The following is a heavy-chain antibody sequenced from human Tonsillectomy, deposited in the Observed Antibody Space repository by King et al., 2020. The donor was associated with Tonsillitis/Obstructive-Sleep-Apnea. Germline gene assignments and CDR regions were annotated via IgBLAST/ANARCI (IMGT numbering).Heavy chain of an antibody. J-gene: IGHJ5*02. CDR2: IYYSGST. D-gene: IGHD4-11*01. V-gene: IGHV4-31*03. CDR3: AGENSNPSWFDP. Sequence: VQLQESGPGLVKPSQTLSLTCTVSGGSISSGGYYWSWIRQHPGKGLEWIGYIYYSGSTYYNPSLKSRVTISVDTSKNQFSLNLSSVTAADTAVYYCAGENSNPSWFDPWGQGTLVTVSS. CDR1: GGSISSGGYY.